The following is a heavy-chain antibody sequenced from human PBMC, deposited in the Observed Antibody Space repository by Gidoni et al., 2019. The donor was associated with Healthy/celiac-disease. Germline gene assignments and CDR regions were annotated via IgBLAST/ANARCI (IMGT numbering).Heavy chain of an antibody. Sequence: QVQLVESGGGVVQPGRSLRLPCAASAFTFSRYVRNWVRQAPGKGLEWVAGISYYGSKKDYADSVKGRFTISRDNSKNTLFLQMNSLRAEDTAVYYCARGAQDLVGATTPYYYYGMDVWGQGTTVTVSS. CDR1: AFTFSRYV. CDR3: ARGAQDLVGATTPYYYYGMDV. J-gene: IGHJ6*02. V-gene: IGHV3-30-3*01. CDR2: ISYYGSKK. D-gene: IGHD1-26*01.